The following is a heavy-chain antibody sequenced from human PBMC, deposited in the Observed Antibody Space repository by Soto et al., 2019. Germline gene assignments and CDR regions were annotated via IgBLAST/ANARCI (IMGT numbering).Heavy chain of an antibody. CDR3: AAPLCSGGSCYHRHYYYYGMDV. V-gene: IGHV3-30*03. CDR1: GFTFSSYG. CDR2: ISHDGSNK. Sequence: QTGGSLRLSCAASGFTFSSYGMHWVRQAPGKGLEWVAVISHDGSNKYYADSVKGRFTISRDNSKNTLYLQMNSLRAEDTAVYYCAAPLCSGGSCYHRHYYYYGMDVWGQGTTVTVSS. J-gene: IGHJ6*02. D-gene: IGHD2-15*01.